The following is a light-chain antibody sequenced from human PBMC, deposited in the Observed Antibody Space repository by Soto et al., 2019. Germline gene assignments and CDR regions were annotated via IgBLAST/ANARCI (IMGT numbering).Light chain of an antibody. CDR3: QQSYSTLLT. CDR1: QDINSY. J-gene: IGKJ4*01. Sequence: DIQMTQSPSSLSASVGDRVSITCRASQDINSYLNWYQQKPGKAPKLLIYAASTLQSGVPSRFSGSGSETDFTLTISSLQPEDFATYSCQQSYSTLLTFGGGTKVEIK. V-gene: IGKV1-39*01. CDR2: AAS.